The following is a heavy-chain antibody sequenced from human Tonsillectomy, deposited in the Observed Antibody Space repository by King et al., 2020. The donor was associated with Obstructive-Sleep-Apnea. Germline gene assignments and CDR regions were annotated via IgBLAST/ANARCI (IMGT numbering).Heavy chain of an antibody. D-gene: IGHD1-26*01. CDR1: GFTFRTSW. V-gene: IGHV3-74*01. Sequence: EVQLVESGGGLVQPGGSLRLSYAASGFTFRTSWMHWVRQAPGKGLVWVSRINSDGSSTIYADFVKGRFTISRDNAKNTLYLQMNSLRAEDTAVYYCARDRGGAGPTTTDYWGQGTLVTVSS. CDR3: ARDRGGAGPTTTDY. CDR2: INSDGSST. J-gene: IGHJ4*02.